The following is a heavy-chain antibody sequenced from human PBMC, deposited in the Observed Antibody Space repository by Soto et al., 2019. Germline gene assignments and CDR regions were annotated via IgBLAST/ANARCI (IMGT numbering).Heavy chain of an antibody. CDR3: ATGVAYSSSCVETTCYY. CDR1: GYTYTSYY. V-gene: IGHV1-46*01. D-gene: IGHD6-13*01. CDR2: INPSCSST. Sequence: ASVKGSCKASGYTYTSYYMHWVRQAPGQMLEWMGIINPSCSSTSYSQEFQGRVTMTRGTCTSPVHIELNSLRTQDTAVYDGATGVAYSSSCVETTCYYRGQGTMVSGSS. J-gene: IGHJ4*02.